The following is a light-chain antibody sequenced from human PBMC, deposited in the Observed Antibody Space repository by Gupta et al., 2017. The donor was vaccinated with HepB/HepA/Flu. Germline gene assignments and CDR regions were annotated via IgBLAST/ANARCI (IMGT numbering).Light chain of an antibody. CDR3: QQYSNWPPVIT. V-gene: IGKV3-15*01. J-gene: IGKJ5*01. Sequence: EIVMTQSPATLSVSPGERATLSCRASQSVSSNLAWYQQKPGQAPRLLIYGASTRATGIPARFSGSGSGTEFTLTISSLQSEDFAVYYCQQYSNWPPVITFGQGTQLEIK. CDR1: QSVSSN. CDR2: GAS.